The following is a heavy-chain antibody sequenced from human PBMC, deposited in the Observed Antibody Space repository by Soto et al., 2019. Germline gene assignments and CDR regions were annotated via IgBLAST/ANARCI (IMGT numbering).Heavy chain of an antibody. CDR3: TRDSSSCRGGHCYFDS. Sequence: GGSLRLSCAASGFTFSDRYMDWVRQAPGKGLEWVGRARTKANSYMTEYAASVKGRFTISRDDSRNSLYLQMNGLKTEDTAVYYCTRDSSSCRGGHCYFDSGGQGTRVTVPS. J-gene: IGHJ4*02. V-gene: IGHV3-72*01. CDR2: ARTKANSYMT. CDR1: GFTFSDRY. D-gene: IGHD2-15*01.